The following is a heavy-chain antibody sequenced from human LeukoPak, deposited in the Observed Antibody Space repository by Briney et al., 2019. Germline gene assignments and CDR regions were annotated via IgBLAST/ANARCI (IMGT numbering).Heavy chain of an antibody. D-gene: IGHD3-16*02. V-gene: IGHV3-23*01. CDR3: AKGAHYDYVWGSYRYDYFDY. J-gene: IGHJ4*02. Sequence: GGSLRLSCAASGFTFSIYAMNWVRQAPGKGLEWVSTISGSGGSTYYADSVKGRFIISRDNSKNTLCLQMNSLRAEDTAVYYCAKGAHYDYVWGSYRYDYFDYWGQGTLVTVSS. CDR1: GFTFSIYA. CDR2: ISGSGGST.